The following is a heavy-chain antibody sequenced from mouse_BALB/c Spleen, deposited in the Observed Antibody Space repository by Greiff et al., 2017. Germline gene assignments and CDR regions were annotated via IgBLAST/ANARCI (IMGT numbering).Heavy chain of an antibody. CDR1: GYAFSSYW. CDR3: ARRDDYAEGLAWFAY. V-gene: IGHV1-80*01. CDR2: IYPGDGDT. D-gene: IGHD2-4*01. Sequence: VQLQQSGAELVRPGSSVKISCKASGYAFSSYWMNWVKQRPGQGLEWIGQIYPGDGDTNYNGKFKGKATLTADKSSSTAYMQLSSLTSEDSAVYFCARRDDYAEGLAWFAYWGQGTLVTVAA. J-gene: IGHJ3*01.